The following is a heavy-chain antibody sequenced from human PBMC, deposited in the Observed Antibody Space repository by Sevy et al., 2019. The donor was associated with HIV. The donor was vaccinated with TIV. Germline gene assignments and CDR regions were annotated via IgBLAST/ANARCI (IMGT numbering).Heavy chain of an antibody. V-gene: IGHV4-61*02. D-gene: IGHD3-22*01. CDR1: GGSISSGSYY. Sequence: SETLSLTCTVSGGSISSGSYYWSWIRQPAGKGLKWIGRIYTSGSTNYNPSLKSRVIISVDTSKNQFSLKLSSVTAADTAVYYCARDRVAMIVRLTSYNYYYYMDVWGKGTTVTVSS. CDR3: ARDRVAMIVRLTSYNYYYYMDV. J-gene: IGHJ6*03. CDR2: IYTSGST.